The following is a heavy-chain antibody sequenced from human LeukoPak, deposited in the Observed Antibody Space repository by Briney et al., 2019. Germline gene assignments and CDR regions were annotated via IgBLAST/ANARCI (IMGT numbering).Heavy chain of an antibody. Sequence: ASVTVSCKASGYTFTSYGISWVRQAPGQGLEWMGWISAYNGNTNYAQKLQDRVTMTTDTSTSTAYMELRSLRSDDTAVYYCARAAAIDFYGAPYFDYGGQGPLVPVPS. J-gene: IGHJ4*02. V-gene: IGHV1-18*01. D-gene: IGHD4-17*01. CDR3: ARAAAIDFYGAPYFDY. CDR2: ISAYNGNT. CDR1: GYTFTSYG.